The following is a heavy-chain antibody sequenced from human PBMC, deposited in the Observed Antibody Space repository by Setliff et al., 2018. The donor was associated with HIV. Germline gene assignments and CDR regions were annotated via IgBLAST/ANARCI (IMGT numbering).Heavy chain of an antibody. CDR2: IYYSGST. CDR1: GASISSHY. CDR3: ATYADRESNRFDP. J-gene: IGHJ5*02. V-gene: IGHV4-59*11. D-gene: IGHD3-10*01. Sequence: PSETLSLTCTVSGASISSHYWSWIRQPPGKGLEWIGYIYYSGSTNYNPSLKSRLTISVDTSKTQFSLKLTSVTAADTAVYYCATYADRESNRFDPWGQGILVTVS.